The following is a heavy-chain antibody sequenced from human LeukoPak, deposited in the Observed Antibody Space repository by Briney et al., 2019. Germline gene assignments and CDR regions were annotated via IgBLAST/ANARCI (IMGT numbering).Heavy chain of an antibody. CDR1: GGSISSYY. J-gene: IGHJ4*02. CDR3: ARGKVVAGTPGQNSWDH. CDR2: FHTSGST. V-gene: IGHV4-4*07. Sequence: PSETLSLTCTVSGGSISSYYWNWIRQPAGKGLEWIGRFHTSGSTNYNPSLKSRVTVSVDTSKNQFSMKLSSVTAADTAVYYCARGKVVAGTPGQNSWDHWGQGTLVTVSS. D-gene: IGHD6-19*01.